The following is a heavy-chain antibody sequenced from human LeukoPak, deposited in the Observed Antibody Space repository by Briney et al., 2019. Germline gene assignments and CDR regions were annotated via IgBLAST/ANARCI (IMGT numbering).Heavy chain of an antibody. V-gene: IGHV1-46*01. J-gene: IGHJ4*02. CDR1: GYTFTSYY. CDR3: SSCSSTSCTDY. Sequence: GASVKVSCKASGYTFTSYYMHWVRQAPGQGLEWMGIINPGGGSTSYAQKFQGRVTMTRDTSTSTVYMELSSLRSEDTAVYYCSSCSSTSCTDYWGQGTLVTVSS. CDR2: INPGGGST. D-gene: IGHD2-2*01.